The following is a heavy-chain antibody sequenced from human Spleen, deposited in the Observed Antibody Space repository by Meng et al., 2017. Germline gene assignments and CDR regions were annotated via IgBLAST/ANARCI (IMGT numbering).Heavy chain of an antibody. Sequence: SETLSLTCAVSGYSISSGYYWGWIRQPPGKGLEWIGSIYHSGSTYYNPSLKSRVTISVDTSKNQFSLKLSSVTAADTAVYYCAGWELINFGDYWGQGTLVTVSS. V-gene: IGHV4-38-2*01. J-gene: IGHJ4*02. D-gene: IGHD1-26*01. CDR3: AGWELINFGDY. CDR2: IYHSGST. CDR1: GYSISSGYY.